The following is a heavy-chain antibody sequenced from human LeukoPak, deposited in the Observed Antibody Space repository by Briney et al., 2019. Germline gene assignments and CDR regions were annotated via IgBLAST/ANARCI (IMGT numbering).Heavy chain of an antibody. J-gene: IGHJ6*03. V-gene: IGHV3-23*01. Sequence: GVSLRLSCAASGFTFSSYAMSWVRQAPGKGREWVSAISGSGVSTYYADSVKGRFTISRDNSKNTLYLQMNSLRAEDTAVYYCAKGTPYIDSSSWYLSYYYYYYYMDVWGKGTTVTVSS. CDR3: AKGTPYIDSSSWYLSYYYYYYYMDV. CDR1: GFTFSSYA. CDR2: ISGSGVST. D-gene: IGHD6-13*01.